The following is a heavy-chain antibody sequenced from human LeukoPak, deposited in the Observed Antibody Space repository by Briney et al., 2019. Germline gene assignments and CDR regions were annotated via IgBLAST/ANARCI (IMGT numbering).Heavy chain of an antibody. J-gene: IGHJ6*03. D-gene: IGHD6-13*01. CDR2: MNPNSGNT. CDR3: ARLGRWVRDGSSSWYDYYYYYMDV. Sequence: ASGKVSCKASGYTFTSYDINWVRQATGQGLEWMGWMNPNSGNTGYAQKFQGRVTMTRNTSISTAYMELSSLRSEDTAVYYCARLGRWVRDGSSSWYDYYYYYMDVWGKGTTVTVSS. V-gene: IGHV1-8*01. CDR1: GYTFTSYD.